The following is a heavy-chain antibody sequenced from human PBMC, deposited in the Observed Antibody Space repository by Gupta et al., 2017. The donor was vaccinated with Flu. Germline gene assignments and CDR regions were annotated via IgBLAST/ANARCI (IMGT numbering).Heavy chain of an antibody. CDR1: GFTFSAYY. Sequence: QVQLVESGGGLVKPGGSLRLSCSASGFTFSAYYMSWIRQAPGKGLEWVSYISSSSSYTNYADSVKGRFTISRDNAKNSLYLQMNSLRAEDTAVYYCARRMVYLSYYGMDVWGQGTTVTVSS. V-gene: IGHV3-11*05. CDR2: ISSSSSYT. D-gene: IGHD3-10*01. CDR3: ARRMVYLSYYGMDV. J-gene: IGHJ6*02.